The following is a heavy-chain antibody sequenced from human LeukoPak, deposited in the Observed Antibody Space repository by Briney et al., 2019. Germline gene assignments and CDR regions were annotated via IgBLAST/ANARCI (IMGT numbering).Heavy chain of an antibody. Sequence: SETLSLTCTVSSGSISSYYCSWIRQPPGKGLEWIGYIYYSGSTNYNPSLKSRVTISVDTSKNQFSLKLSSVTAADTAVYYCARDPRYCSGGSCYHSFDYWGQGTLVTVSS. J-gene: IGHJ4*02. V-gene: IGHV4-59*01. CDR2: IYYSGST. CDR1: SGSISSYY. D-gene: IGHD2-15*01. CDR3: ARDPRYCSGGSCYHSFDY.